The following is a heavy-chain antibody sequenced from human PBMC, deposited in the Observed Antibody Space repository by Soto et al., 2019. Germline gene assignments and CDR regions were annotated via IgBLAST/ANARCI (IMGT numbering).Heavy chain of an antibody. Sequence: GGSLRLSCTGSGFPFSAYNINWVRQAPGKGLEWVSSITVGSSHIYQPNSMKGRFTISRDDAKNSVYLQIDTLRDEDTALYYCSRSPEVGVRGAYWGQGTLVTVSS. V-gene: IGHV3-21*01. CDR1: GFPFSAYN. CDR3: SRSPEVGVRGAY. CDR2: ITVGSSHI. J-gene: IGHJ4*02. D-gene: IGHD3-16*01.